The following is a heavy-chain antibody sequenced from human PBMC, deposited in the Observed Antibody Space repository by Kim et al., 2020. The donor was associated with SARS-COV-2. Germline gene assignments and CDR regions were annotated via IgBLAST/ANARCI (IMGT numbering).Heavy chain of an antibody. J-gene: IGHJ5*02. V-gene: IGHV4-38-2*02. D-gene: IGHD3-10*01. Sequence: SETLSLTCTVSGYSISSGYYWGWIRQPPGKGLEWIGSIYHSGSTYYNPSLKSRVTISVDTSKNQFSLKLSSVTAADTAVYYCARDSLWFGELSFAHPNVHIPWGQGTLVTVSS. CDR1: GYSISSGYY. CDR2: IYHSGST. CDR3: ARDSLWFGELSFAHPNVHIP.